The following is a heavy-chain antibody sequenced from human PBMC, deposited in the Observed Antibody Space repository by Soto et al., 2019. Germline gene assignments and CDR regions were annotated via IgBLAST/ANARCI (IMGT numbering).Heavy chain of an antibody. Sequence: QVQLMQSGAEVKKPGSSVKVSCKASGGTFSTSAISWVRQAPGEGLEWVGGIMPVFATPDYAQKFQGRVTISADESTTTGYLELTCLTPDDTAVYYCARDKDRQQLGGNYYYILDVWGQGTAITVSS. CDR2: IMPVFATP. J-gene: IGHJ6*02. V-gene: IGHV1-69*12. D-gene: IGHD3-3*02. CDR3: ARDKDRQQLGGNYYYILDV. CDR1: GGTFSTSA.